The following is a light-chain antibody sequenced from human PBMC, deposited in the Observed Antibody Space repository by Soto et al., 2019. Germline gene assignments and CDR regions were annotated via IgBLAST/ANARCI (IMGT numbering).Light chain of an antibody. V-gene: IGKV3-15*01. Sequence: EIVMTQSPSTLSVSPGEGVTLSCRASQSMTTKLAWYQQKPGQAPRLLIHGTFTRATGIPARFSGSGSGTDFTLTISSLQPEDVATYYCQKYNSALTFGQGTRLEIK. J-gene: IGKJ5*01. CDR3: QKYNSALT. CDR1: QSMTTK. CDR2: GTF.